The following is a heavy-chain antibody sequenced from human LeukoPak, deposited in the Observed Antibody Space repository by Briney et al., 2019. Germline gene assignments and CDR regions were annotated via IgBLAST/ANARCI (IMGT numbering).Heavy chain of an antibody. Sequence: GGSLRLSCAASGFTFSSYAMSWVRQAPGKGLEWVSAISGSGGSTYYADSVKGRFTISRDNSKNTLYLQMNSLRAEDTAVYYCAKEGRSRDITMIVVVIPHAFDIWGQGTMVTVSS. V-gene: IGHV3-23*01. D-gene: IGHD3-22*01. J-gene: IGHJ3*02. CDR1: GFTFSSYA. CDR2: ISGSGGST. CDR3: AKEGRSRDITMIVVVIPHAFDI.